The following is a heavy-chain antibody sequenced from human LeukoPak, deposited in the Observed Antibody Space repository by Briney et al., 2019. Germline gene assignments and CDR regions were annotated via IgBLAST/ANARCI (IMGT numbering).Heavy chain of an antibody. CDR3: ARGAAGYSYG. Sequence: SETLSLTCTVSGGSISSGDYYWSWIRQPPGKGLEWIGHIYYSGSTNYNPSLKSRVTISIDTSKNQFPLWLSSVTAADTAVYYCARGAAGYSYGWGQGTLVTVSS. J-gene: IGHJ4*02. D-gene: IGHD5-18*01. CDR2: IYYSGST. V-gene: IGHV4-61*08. CDR1: GGSISSGDYY.